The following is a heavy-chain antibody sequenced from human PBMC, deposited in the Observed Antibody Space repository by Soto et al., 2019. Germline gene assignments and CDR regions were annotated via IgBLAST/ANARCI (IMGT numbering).Heavy chain of an antibody. CDR3: ARSLYSGGYTNWFDP. CDR1: GLSISRYY. Sequence: VSLTCTVSGLSISRYYWSWIRQPPGKGLEYIGYIYYSGSTNYNPSLKSRVTISVDTSKKQFSLKLSSVTAADTAVYYCARSLYSGGYTNWFDPWGQGTLVTASS. J-gene: IGHJ5*02. D-gene: IGHD1-26*01. CDR2: IYYSGST. V-gene: IGHV4-59*01.